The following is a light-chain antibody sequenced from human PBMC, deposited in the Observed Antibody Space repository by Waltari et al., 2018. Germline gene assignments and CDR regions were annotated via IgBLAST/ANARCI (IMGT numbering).Light chain of an antibody. CDR1: QSIISW. Sequence: DIQMTQSPYTLSASVGDRVTITCRASQSIISWLAWYQQKPGKAPKLLIYKASSLESGVPARFSGSGSGTEFTLTINSLQPDDLANYYCQQYNNFPWTFGQGTKVEIK. CDR2: KAS. V-gene: IGKV1-5*03. J-gene: IGKJ1*01. CDR3: QQYNNFPWT.